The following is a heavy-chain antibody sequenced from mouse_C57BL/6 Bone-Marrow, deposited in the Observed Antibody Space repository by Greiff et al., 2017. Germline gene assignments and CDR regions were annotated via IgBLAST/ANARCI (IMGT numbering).Heavy chain of an antibody. CDR1: GYTFTDYE. J-gene: IGHJ2*01. V-gene: IGHV1-15*01. CDR2: IDPETGGT. D-gene: IGHD1-1*01. Sequence: QVQLQQSGAELVRPGASVTLSCKASGYTFTDYEMHWVKQTPVHGLEWIGAIDPETGGTAYNQKFKGKAILTADKSSSTAYMELRSLTSEDSAVYYCSITTVVGTWFDYWGQGTTLTVSS. CDR3: SITTVVGTWFDY.